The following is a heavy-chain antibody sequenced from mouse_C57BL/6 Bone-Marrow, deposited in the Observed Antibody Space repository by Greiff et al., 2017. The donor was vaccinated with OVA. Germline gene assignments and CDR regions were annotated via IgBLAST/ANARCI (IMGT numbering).Heavy chain of an antibody. CDR1: GFTFSSYA. Sequence: EVMLVESGEGLVKPGGSLTLSCAASGFTFSSYAMSWVRQTPEKRLEWVAYISSGGDYIYYADTVKGRFTISRENARNTLYLQMSSLKSEDTAMYYCTIAYYGSLYWYFDVWGTGTTVTVSS. CDR3: TIAYYGSLYWYFDV. CDR2: ISSGGDYI. D-gene: IGHD1-1*01. V-gene: IGHV5-9-1*02. J-gene: IGHJ1*03.